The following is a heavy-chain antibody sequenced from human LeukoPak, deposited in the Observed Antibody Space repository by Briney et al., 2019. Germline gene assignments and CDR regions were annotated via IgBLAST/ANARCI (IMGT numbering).Heavy chain of an antibody. V-gene: IGHV4-30-4*01. CDR1: GGSISSGDYY. CDR3: ARGWASPFMVSYDAFDI. CDR2: IYYSGST. D-gene: IGHD3-10*01. J-gene: IGHJ3*02. Sequence: PSETLSLTCTVSGGSISSGDYYWSWIRQPPGKGLEWIGYIYYSGSTYYNPSLKSRVTISVDTSKNQFSLKLSSVTAADTAVYYCARGWASPFMVSYDAFDIWGQGTMVTVSS.